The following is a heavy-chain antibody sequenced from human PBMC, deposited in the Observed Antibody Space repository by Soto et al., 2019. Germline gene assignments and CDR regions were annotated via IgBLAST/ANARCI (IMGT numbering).Heavy chain of an antibody. CDR3: DRGEDTAMVFSYYFDY. CDR1: GFTFSKYR. D-gene: IGHD5-18*01. V-gene: IGHV3-66*01. CDR2: IYSGGST. Sequence: GGSLRLSCAASGFTFSKYRMNWVRQAPGKGLEWVSVIYSGGSTYYADSVKGRFTISRDNSKNTLYLQMNSLRAEDTAVYYCDRGEDTAMVFSYYFDYWGQGTLVTVSS. J-gene: IGHJ4*02.